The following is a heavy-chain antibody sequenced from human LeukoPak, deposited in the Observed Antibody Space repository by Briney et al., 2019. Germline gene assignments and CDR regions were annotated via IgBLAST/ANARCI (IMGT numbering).Heavy chain of an antibody. CDR2: INPNSGGT. CDR3: ARDRQRRESWFDP. Sequence: ASVKVSCKASGYTFTGYYMHWVRQAPGQGLEWMGRINPNSGGTNYAQKFQGRVTMTRDTSISTAYMELSRLRSDDTAVYYCARDRQRRESWFDPWGQGTLATVSS. D-gene: IGHD2/OR15-2a*01. J-gene: IGHJ5*02. CDR1: GYTFTGYY. V-gene: IGHV1-2*06.